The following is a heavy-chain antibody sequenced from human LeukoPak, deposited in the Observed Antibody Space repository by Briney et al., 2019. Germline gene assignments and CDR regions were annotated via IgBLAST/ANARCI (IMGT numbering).Heavy chain of an antibody. D-gene: IGHD1-26*01. J-gene: IGHJ4*02. V-gene: IGHV3-53*01. CDR1: GFTVSSND. CDR2: IYSGGGT. CDR3: AKDRLGAILYFDY. Sequence: PGGSLRLSCAASGFTVSSNDMSWVRQAPGKGLECISVIYSGGGTDYADSVKGRFTISRDNSKNTLYMQMNSLRAGDTAVYYCAKDRLGAILYFDYWGQGTLVTVSS.